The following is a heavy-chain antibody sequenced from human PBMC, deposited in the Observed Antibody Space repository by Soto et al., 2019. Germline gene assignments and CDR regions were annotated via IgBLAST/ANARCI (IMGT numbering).Heavy chain of an antibody. CDR2: IYASGSP. CDR1: GSSVSVYY. D-gene: IGHD1-26*01. V-gene: IGHV4-59*02. CDR3: ARGVGSSPPQY. Sequence: SETLSLTCTISGSSVSVYYWSWIRQSTGQGLEWIGYIYASGSPYYNPSLRSRVTISADTSKNQISLKLTSPTAADTAVYYCARGVGSSPPQYWGRGTLVTVSS. J-gene: IGHJ4*02.